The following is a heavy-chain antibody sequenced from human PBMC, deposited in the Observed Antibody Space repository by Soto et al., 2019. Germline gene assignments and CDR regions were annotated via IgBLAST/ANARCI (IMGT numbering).Heavy chain of an antibody. CDR2: IYSGGST. CDR3: AREWELPNYYGMDV. V-gene: IGHV3-53*01. D-gene: IGHD1-26*01. CDR1: GFTVSSNY. Sequence: GGSLRLSCAASGFTVSSNYMSWVRQAPGKGLEWVSVIYSGGSTYYADSVKGRFTISRDNSKNTVHLQMNSLRAEDTAVYYCAREWELPNYYGMDVWGQGTTVTVS. J-gene: IGHJ6*02.